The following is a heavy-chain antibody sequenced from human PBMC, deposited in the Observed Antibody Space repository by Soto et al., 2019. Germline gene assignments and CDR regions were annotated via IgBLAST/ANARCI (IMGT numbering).Heavy chain of an antibody. CDR2: IKQDGSEK. J-gene: IGHJ4*02. CDR3: ALVYDILTGYDYFDY. D-gene: IGHD3-9*01. V-gene: IGHV3-7*03. CDR1: GFTFSSYW. Sequence: GGSLRLSCAASGFTFSSYWMSWVRQAPGKGLEWVANIKQDGSEKYYVDSVKGRFTISRDNAKNSLYLQMNSLRAEDTAVYYCALVYDILTGYDYFDYWGQGTLVTVSS.